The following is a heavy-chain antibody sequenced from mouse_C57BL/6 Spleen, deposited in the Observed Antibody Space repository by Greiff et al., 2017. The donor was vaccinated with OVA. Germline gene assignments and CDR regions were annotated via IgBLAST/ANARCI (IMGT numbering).Heavy chain of an antibody. V-gene: IGHV10-3*01. Sequence: EVQGVESGGGLVQLKGSLNLSCAAPGSTFNPYAMHWFRQPPGKGLEWVARIRSKSSKYATYYADSVKDRFTISRDDSQSMLYLQMNNLKTEDTAMYYCVREGSAWFAYWGQGTLVTVSA. CDR3: VREGSAWFAY. J-gene: IGHJ3*01. CDR1: GSTFNPYA. CDR2: IRSKSSKYAT.